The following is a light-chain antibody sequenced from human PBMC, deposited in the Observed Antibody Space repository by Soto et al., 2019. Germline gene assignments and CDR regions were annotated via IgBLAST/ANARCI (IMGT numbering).Light chain of an antibody. Sequence: SYELTQPPSVSVSPGQTASITCSGDKLGNKYASWYQQKPGQSPVLVIYQDNKRPSGIPERFSGSNSGNTATLTISGTQAMDEADYYCLAWDTSTEVFGTGTQLTVL. V-gene: IGLV3-1*01. J-gene: IGLJ1*01. CDR3: LAWDTSTEV. CDR1: KLGNKY. CDR2: QDN.